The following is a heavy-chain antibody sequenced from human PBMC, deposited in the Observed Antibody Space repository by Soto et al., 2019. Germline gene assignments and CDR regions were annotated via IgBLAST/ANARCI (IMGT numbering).Heavy chain of an antibody. Sequence: GGSLRLSCAASGFSFSGSSMSWVRRAPGKGLEWVAYIKNDASEKLYVDSVKGRFTVSRDNAKSSFFLEMNSLRVEDTAVYYCARGRLPSTHIGFDIRGQGTMVTVSS. CDR2: IKNDASEK. V-gene: IGHV3-7*01. CDR3: ARGRLPSTHIGFDI. D-gene: IGHD2-21*01. CDR1: GFSFSGSS. J-gene: IGHJ3*02.